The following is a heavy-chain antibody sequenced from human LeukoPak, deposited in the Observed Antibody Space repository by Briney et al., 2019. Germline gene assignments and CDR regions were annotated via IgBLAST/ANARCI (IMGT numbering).Heavy chain of an antibody. J-gene: IGHJ4*02. CDR1: GFTFGDDA. V-gene: IGHV3-49*04. Sequence: GGSLRLSCTASGFTFGDDAMSWVRQAPGKGLEWVGFIRSKAYGGTTEYAASVQGRFTISRDDSKSIAYLQMNSLKTEDTAVYYCTRGPPYYDFWSGYFYWGQGPLVTVSS. D-gene: IGHD3-3*01. CDR3: TRGPPYYDFWSGYFY. CDR2: IRSKAYGGTT.